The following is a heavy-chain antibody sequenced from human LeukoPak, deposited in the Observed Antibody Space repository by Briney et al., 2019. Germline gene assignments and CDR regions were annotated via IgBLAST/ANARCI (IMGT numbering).Heavy chain of an antibody. CDR3: ARAERWPLNDACYFDY. V-gene: IGHV1-18*01. CDR2: ISVYNGNT. Sequence: VASVKVSCKASGYTFTSYGISWVRQAPGQGLEWMGWISVYNGNTNYAQKLQGRVTMTTDTSTSTAYMELRSLRSDDTAVYYCARAERWPLNDACYFDYWGQETLVTVSS. J-gene: IGHJ4*02. CDR1: GYTFTSYG. D-gene: IGHD1-1*01.